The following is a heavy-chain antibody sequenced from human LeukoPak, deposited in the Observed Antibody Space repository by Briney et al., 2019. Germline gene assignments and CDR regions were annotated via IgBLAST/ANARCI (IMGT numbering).Heavy chain of an antibody. V-gene: IGHV4-38-2*02. CDR3: ARIVLMVYAFDY. CDR2: IYHSGAT. Sequence: SETLSLTCTVSGYSIGIGYYWGWIRQTPGKGLEWIGSIYHSGATYYNPSLKSRVTISVDTSKNQFSLKLSSVTAADTAVYYCARIVLMVYAFDYWGQGTLVTVSS. J-gene: IGHJ4*02. CDR1: GYSIGIGYY. D-gene: IGHD2-8*01.